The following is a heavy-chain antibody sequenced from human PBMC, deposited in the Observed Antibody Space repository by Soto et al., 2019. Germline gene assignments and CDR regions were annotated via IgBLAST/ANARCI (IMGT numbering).Heavy chain of an antibody. CDR2: IIPIFGTA. V-gene: IGHV1-69*01. CDR3: ARVRFSQYGSWYFDL. J-gene: IGHJ2*01. D-gene: IGHD3-3*01. CDR1: GGTFSSYA. Sequence: QVQLVQSGAEVKKPGSSVKVSCTASGGTFSSYAISWVRQAPGQGLEWMGGIIPIFGTANYAQKFQGRVTITADESTSTAYMELSSLRSEDTAVYYCARVRFSQYGSWYFDLWGRGTLVTVSS.